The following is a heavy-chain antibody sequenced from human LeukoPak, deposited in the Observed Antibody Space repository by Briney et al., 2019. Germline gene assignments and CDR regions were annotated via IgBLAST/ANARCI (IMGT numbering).Heavy chain of an antibody. J-gene: IGHJ4*02. D-gene: IGHD4-17*01. CDR3: ARQYGDYGNYYFDY. CDR1: GFIFSRYA. CDR2: IYYSGST. V-gene: IGHV4-59*08. Sequence: PGGSLRLSCTGSGFIFSRYAVSWVRQPPGKGLEWIGYIYYSGSTNYNPSLKSRVTISVDTSKNQFSLKLSSVTAADTAVYYCARQYGDYGNYYFDYWGQGTLVTVSS.